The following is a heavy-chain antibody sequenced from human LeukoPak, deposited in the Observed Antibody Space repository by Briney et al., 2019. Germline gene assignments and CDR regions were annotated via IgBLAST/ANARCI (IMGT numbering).Heavy chain of an antibody. J-gene: IGHJ6*03. CDR2: INPNSGGT. Sequence: GASVKVSCKASGYTFTGYYMHWVRQAPGQGLEWMGWINPNSGGTNYAQKFQGWVTMTRDTSISTAYMELSSLRSEDTAVYYCARGREVRGAYYMDVWGKGTTVTVSS. V-gene: IGHV1-2*04. D-gene: IGHD3-10*01. CDR3: ARGREVRGAYYMDV. CDR1: GYTFTGYY.